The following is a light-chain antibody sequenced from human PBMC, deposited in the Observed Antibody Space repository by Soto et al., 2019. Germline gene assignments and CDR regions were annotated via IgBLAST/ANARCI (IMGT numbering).Light chain of an antibody. Sequence: QSALTQPASVSGSPGQSITISCTGTSSDVGAYNYVSWYQQHPGKAPKLIIYEVTDRPSGVSNRFSGSKSGHTASLTISGLQAEDEADYYCTSFARGSTLVFGGGTKLTVL. CDR1: SSDVGAYNY. J-gene: IGLJ3*02. CDR3: TSFARGSTLV. CDR2: EVT. V-gene: IGLV2-14*01.